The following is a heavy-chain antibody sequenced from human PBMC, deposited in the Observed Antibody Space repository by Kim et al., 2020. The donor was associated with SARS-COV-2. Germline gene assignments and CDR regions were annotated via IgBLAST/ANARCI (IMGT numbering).Heavy chain of an antibody. J-gene: IGHJ3*02. V-gene: IGHV6-1*01. CDR2: TYYRSKWYN. CDR3: ARGVTMIAVAKDAFDI. D-gene: IGHD3-22*01. Sequence: SQTLSLTCAISGDSVSSNSAAWNWIRQSPSRGLEWLGRTYYRSKWYNDYAVSVKSRITINPDTSKNQFSLQLNSVTPEDTAVYYCARGVTMIAVAKDAFDIWGQGTMVTVSS. CDR1: GDSVSSNSAA.